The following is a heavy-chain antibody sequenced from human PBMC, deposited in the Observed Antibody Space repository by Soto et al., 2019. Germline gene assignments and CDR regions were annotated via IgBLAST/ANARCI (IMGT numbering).Heavy chain of an antibody. CDR3: VKSPRSGYEAPWDY. V-gene: IGHV3-23*01. D-gene: IGHD5-12*01. Sequence: XXSLRLSCAATGFTFSSDAMDWVRQTPGKGLEWVSAIGGSGDEIYYADSVKGRFTISRDNSKNTLYLQVNSLRHDDTAVYYCVKSPRSGYEAPWDYWGQGTQVTVSS. CDR2: IGGSGDEI. CDR1: GFTFSSDA. J-gene: IGHJ4*02.